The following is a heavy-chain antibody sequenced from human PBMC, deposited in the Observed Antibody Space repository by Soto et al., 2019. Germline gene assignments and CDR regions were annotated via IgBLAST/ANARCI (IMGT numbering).Heavy chain of an antibody. CDR3: ARGYDILTGPKDSYFDY. V-gene: IGHV1-18*01. J-gene: IGHJ4*02. D-gene: IGHD3-9*01. Sequence: ASVKVSCKASGYTFTSYGISWVRQAPGQGLEWMGWISAYNGNTNYAQKLQGRVTMTTDTSTRTAYMELRSLRSDDTAVYYCARGYDILTGPKDSYFDYWGQGTLVTVSS. CDR2: ISAYNGNT. CDR1: GYTFTSYG.